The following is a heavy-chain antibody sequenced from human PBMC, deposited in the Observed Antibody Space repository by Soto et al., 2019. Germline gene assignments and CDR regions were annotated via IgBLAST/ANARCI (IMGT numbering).Heavy chain of an antibody. CDR1: GGPISSDY. J-gene: IGHJ5*02. CDR3: ARLAAAGPTAWFDP. D-gene: IGHD6-13*01. CDR2: IHYTGTT. Sequence: PSETLSLTCVVSGGPISSDYWSWLRQPPGKGLEWIGFIHYTGTTRYNPSLKSRLTISLDRSKNQFSLNLNSVTAADTAVYYCARLAAAGPTAWFDPWGQGTLVTVSS. V-gene: IGHV4-59*01.